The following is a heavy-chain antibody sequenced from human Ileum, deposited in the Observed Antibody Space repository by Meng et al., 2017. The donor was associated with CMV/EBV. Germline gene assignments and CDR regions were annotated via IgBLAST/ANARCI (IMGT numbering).Heavy chain of an antibody. CDR3: ARGSNWFDS. Sequence: KASCKTSGYNFISYEINWIRQASGQGLEWMGWVNTNSGDTGYAQKFQGRVTMTRDTSINTAYMELSSLTSEDTAVYYCARGSNWFDSWGRGTLVTVSS. J-gene: IGHJ5*01. CDR1: GYNFISYE. CDR2: VNTNSGDT. V-gene: IGHV1-8*01.